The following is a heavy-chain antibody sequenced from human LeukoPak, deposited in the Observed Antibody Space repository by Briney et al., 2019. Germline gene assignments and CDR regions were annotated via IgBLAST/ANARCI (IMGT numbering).Heavy chain of an antibody. V-gene: IGHV3-9*03. Sequence: GRSLRLSCAASGFTFDDYAMHWVRQAPGKGLEWVSGISWNSGSIGYADSVKGRFTISRDNVKNSLYLQMNSLRAEDMALYYCAKDVSLGLCSGGSFSAHFDYWGQGTLVTVSS. D-gene: IGHD2-15*01. CDR3: AKDVSLGLCSGGSFSAHFDY. CDR2: ISWNSGSI. CDR1: GFTFDDYA. J-gene: IGHJ4*02.